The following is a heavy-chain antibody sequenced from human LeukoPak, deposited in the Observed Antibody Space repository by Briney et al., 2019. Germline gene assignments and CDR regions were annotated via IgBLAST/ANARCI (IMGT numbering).Heavy chain of an antibody. CDR2: IFSGGSA. CDR3: ARCYYDGSGYYYYFDY. J-gene: IGHJ4*02. D-gene: IGHD3-22*01. Sequence: PGGSLRLSCAASGFTVSSGYMSWVRQAPGKGLEWVSVIFSGGSAFYADSVKGQFTISRDNSKNTLYLQMNSLRAEDTAVYYCARCYYDGSGYYYYFDYWGQGTLVTVSS. CDR1: GFTVSSGY. V-gene: IGHV3-53*01.